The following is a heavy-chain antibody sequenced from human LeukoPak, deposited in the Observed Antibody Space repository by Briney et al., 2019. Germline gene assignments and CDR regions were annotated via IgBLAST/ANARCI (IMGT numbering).Heavy chain of an antibody. CDR3: AKDGDSSGYYPDY. CDR2: ISYDGSNK. J-gene: IGHJ4*02. D-gene: IGHD3-22*01. V-gene: IGHV3-30*18. Sequence: PGGSLRLSCAASGFTFSSYGMHWVRQAPGKGLEWVAVISYDGSNKYYADSVKGRFTISRDNSKNTLYLQMNSLRAEDTAVYYCAKDGDSSGYYPDYWGQGTLVTVSS. CDR1: GFTFSSYG.